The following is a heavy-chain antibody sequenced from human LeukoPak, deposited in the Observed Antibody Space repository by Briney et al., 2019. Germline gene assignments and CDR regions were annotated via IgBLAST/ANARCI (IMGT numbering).Heavy chain of an antibody. CDR2: IKSKTDGGTT. CDR1: GFTFSDAW. CDR3: TTRGGSFSIFDY. J-gene: IGHJ4*02. V-gene: IGHV3-15*01. Sequence: GGSLRLSCAAPGFTFSDAWMSWVRQAPGKGLEWVGRIKSKTDGGTTDYAAPVKGRFTISRGDSKNTLYLQMNSLKTEDTAVYYCTTRGGSFSIFDYWGQGTLVTVSS. D-gene: IGHD1-26*01.